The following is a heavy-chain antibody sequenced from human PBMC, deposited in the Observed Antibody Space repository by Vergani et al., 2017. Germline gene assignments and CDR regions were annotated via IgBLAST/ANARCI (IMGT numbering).Heavy chain of an antibody. CDR2: IWYDGSNK. CDR3: ARDASLSIAVAGLDY. Sequence: QVQLVESGGGLVKPGGSLRLSCAASGFTFSSYGMHWVRQAPGKGLEWVAVIWYDGSNKYYADSVKGRFTISRDNSKNTLYLQMNSLRAEDTAVYYCARDASLSIAVAGLDYWGQGTLVTVSS. V-gene: IGHV3-33*08. J-gene: IGHJ4*02. CDR1: GFTFSSYG. D-gene: IGHD6-19*01.